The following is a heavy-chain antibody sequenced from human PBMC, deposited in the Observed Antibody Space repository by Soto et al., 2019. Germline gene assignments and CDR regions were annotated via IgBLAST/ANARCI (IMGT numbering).Heavy chain of an antibody. Sequence: WGSLRLSCSASGFTFSSYGMHWFRQAPGKGLEWVAVIWYDGSNKYYADSVKGRFTISRDNSKNTLYLQMNSLRAEDTAVYYCARDQSNYGMDVWGQGTTVTVSS. V-gene: IGHV3-33*01. CDR3: ARDQSNYGMDV. CDR2: IWYDGSNK. J-gene: IGHJ6*02. CDR1: GFTFSSYG.